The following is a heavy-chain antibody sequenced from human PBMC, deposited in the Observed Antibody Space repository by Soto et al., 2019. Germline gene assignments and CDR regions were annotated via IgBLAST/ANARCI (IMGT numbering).Heavy chain of an antibody. CDR3: ARLATRYYFDD. J-gene: IGHJ4*02. V-gene: IGHV4-59*01. CDR2: IYYSGST. Sequence: SETLSLTCTVSGGSISSYYWSWIRQPPGKGLEWIGYIYYSGSTNYNPSLKSRVTISVDTSKNQFSLKMSSVTAADTAVYYSARLATRYYFDDWGQGSLVPVAS. CDR1: GGSISSYY.